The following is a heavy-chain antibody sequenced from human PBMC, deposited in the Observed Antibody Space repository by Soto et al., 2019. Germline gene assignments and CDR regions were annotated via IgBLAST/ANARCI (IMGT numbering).Heavy chain of an antibody. CDR1: GFTFSSYG. CDR2: ISYDGSNK. V-gene: IGHV3-30*18. Sequence: QVQLVESGGGVVQPGMSLRLSCAASGFTFSSYGMHWVRQAPGKGLEWVAVISYDGSNKYYADSVKGRFTISRDNSKNTLYLQMNSLRAEDTAVYYCAKNMGATTTLNYWGQGTLVTVSS. J-gene: IGHJ4*02. D-gene: IGHD1-26*01. CDR3: AKNMGATTTLNY.